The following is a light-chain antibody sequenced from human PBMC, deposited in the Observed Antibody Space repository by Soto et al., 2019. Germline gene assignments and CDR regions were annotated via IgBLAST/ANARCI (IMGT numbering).Light chain of an antibody. CDR2: GVT. CDR1: HNDIGTYDY. Sequence: QSALTQPTSVSGSPGQSITISCTGNHNDIGTYDYVSWYQQHPGRAPRLVIHGVTTRPSGISGRFSASKSGLTASLTISGLQPEDEADYYCSSFTSNRIYVFGPGTKLTVL. J-gene: IGLJ1*01. CDR3: SSFTSNRIYV. V-gene: IGLV2-14*03.